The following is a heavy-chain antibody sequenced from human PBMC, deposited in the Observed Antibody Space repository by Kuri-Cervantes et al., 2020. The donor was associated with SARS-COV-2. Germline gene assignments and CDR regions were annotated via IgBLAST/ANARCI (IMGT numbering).Heavy chain of an antibody. CDR1: GYTFTNYA. CDR2: INPNSGGT. V-gene: IGHV1-2*02. J-gene: IGHJ4*02. CDR3: ARVFGYYDSSGYYDFDY. D-gene: IGHD3-22*01. Sequence: ASVKVSCKSSGYTFTNYAISWVRQAPGQGLEWMGWINPNSGGTNYAQKFQGRVTMTRDTSISTAYTELSRLRSDDTAVYYCARVFGYYDSSGYYDFDYWGQGTLVTVSS.